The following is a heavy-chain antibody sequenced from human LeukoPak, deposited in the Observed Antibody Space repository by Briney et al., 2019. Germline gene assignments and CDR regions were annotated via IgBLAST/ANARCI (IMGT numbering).Heavy chain of an antibody. CDR1: GGSISSSSYY. D-gene: IGHD5-18*01. J-gene: IGHJ4*02. CDR2: IFYSGST. V-gene: IGHV4-39*01. CDR3: ARLQLWLLDF. Sequence: SETLSLTCTGSGGSISSSSYYWGWIRQPPGKGLEWIGSIFYSGSTYYSPSLKSRVTISVDTSRNQFSLKLSSVTAADTAVYYCARLQLWLLDFWGQGTLVTVSS.